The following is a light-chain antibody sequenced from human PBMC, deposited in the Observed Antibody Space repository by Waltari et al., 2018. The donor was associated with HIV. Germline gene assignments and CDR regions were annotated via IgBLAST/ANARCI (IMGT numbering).Light chain of an antibody. CDR1: SANIGAGFD. CDR3: QSYDRSLSGYVV. J-gene: IGLJ2*01. V-gene: IGLV1-40*01. CDR2: GNS. Sequence: QSLLTQPPSVSGAPGQRVTISGTGSSANIGAGFDVDWYQQLPGTVPKLLIYGNSNRPSGVPHRFSGSKSGTSASLAITGLQAEDEADYYCQSYDRSLSGYVVFGGGTKLTVL.